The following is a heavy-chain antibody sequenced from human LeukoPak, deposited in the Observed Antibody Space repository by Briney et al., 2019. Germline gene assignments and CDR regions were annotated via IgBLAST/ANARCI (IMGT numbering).Heavy chain of an antibody. CDR3: AKDLYDNDWYNYFDP. CDR2: ISHDGNSK. CDR1: GFTVSSNY. Sequence: GGSLRLSCAASGFTVSSNYLSWVRQAPGKGLEWVAMISHDGNSKQYADFAKGRFTISRDNSKNTLYLEMNSLRTEDTAVYHCAKDLYDNDWYNYFDPWGQGALVTVSS. J-gene: IGHJ5*02. V-gene: IGHV3-30*18. D-gene: IGHD5-24*01.